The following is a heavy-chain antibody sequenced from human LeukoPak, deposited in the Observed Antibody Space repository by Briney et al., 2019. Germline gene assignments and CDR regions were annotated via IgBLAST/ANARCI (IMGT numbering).Heavy chain of an antibody. D-gene: IGHD6-13*01. Sequence: SETLTLTCTVSGGSISSSSYYWGWIRQPPGKGLEWIRYIYYSGSTNYNPSLKSRVTISVDTSKNQFSLKLSSVTAADTAVYYCARDQLAAGYYYYGMDVWGQGTTVTVSS. J-gene: IGHJ6*02. CDR1: GGSISSSSYY. V-gene: IGHV4-61*01. CDR2: IYYSGST. CDR3: ARDQLAAGYYYYGMDV.